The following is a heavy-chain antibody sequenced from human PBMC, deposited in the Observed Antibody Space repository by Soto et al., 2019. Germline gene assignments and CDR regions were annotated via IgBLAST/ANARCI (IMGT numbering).Heavy chain of an antibody. CDR1: GFTVSSNY. J-gene: IGHJ4*02. D-gene: IGHD2-2*01. CDR2: IYSGGST. Sequence: EVQLVESGGGLVQPGGSLRLSCAASGFTVSSNYMSWVRQAPGKGLEWVSVIYSGGSTYYADSVKGRFTISRDNSKNTLYLQMNSLRAEDTAVYYCARLELYQLLIDYWGQGTLVTVSS. CDR3: ARLELYQLLIDY. V-gene: IGHV3-66*04.